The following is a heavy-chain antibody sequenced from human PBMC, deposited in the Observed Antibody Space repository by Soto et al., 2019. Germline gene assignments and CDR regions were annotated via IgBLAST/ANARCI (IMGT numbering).Heavy chain of an antibody. V-gene: IGHV4-4*02. Sequence: WETLSLTCAVSGGSISSSNWWSWVRQPPGKGLEWIGEIYHSGSTNYNPSLKSRVTISVDKSKNQFSLKLSSVTAADTAVYYCARGIVGAYAWFDPWGQGTLVTVSS. CDR2: IYHSGST. CDR3: ARGIVGAYAWFDP. J-gene: IGHJ5*02. CDR1: GGSISSSNW. D-gene: IGHD1-26*01.